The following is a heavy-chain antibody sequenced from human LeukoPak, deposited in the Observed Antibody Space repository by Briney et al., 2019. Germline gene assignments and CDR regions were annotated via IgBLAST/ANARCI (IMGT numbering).Heavy chain of an antibody. J-gene: IGHJ4*02. CDR1: GSAVNSYW. Sequence: GQSLSLSSEASGSAVNSYWLSWVRHPPGKGLEWVATMDGGGSATYYVDSVKGRFTITRDNAKNSLFLQMNSLRAEDTALYYCANEEWYRFDYWGQGTLVTVPS. V-gene: IGHV3-7*03. D-gene: IGHD2-8*01. CDR2: MDGGGSAT. CDR3: ANEEWYRFDY.